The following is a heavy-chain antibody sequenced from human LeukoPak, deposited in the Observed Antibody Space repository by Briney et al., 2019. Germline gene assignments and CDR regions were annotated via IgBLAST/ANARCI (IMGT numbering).Heavy chain of an antibody. D-gene: IGHD3-16*01. CDR3: ARVRYRLAETYIDY. CDR1: GYTFTSYY. J-gene: IGHJ4*02. V-gene: IGHV1-46*01. CDR2: INPSGGST. Sequence: EASVKVSCKASGYTFTSYYMHWVRQAPGQGLEWMGIINPSGGSTSYAQKFQGRVTMTRDMSTSTAYMELSRLRSDDTAVYYCARVRYRLAETYIDYWGQGTLVTVSS.